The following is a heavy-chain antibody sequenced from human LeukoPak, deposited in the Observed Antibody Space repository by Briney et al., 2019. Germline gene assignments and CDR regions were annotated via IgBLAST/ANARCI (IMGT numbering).Heavy chain of an antibody. J-gene: IGHJ6*02. Sequence: GGSLRLSCAVSGFTFSSYAMHGVRQAPGKGLEWVAVISYDGSNKYYADSVKGRFTISRDNSKNTLYLQMNSLRAEDTAVYYCALGTTYYDIPRPMDVWGQGTTVTVSS. CDR1: GFTFSSYA. CDR3: ALGTTYYDIPRPMDV. CDR2: ISYDGSNK. D-gene: IGHD3-9*01. V-gene: IGHV3-30-3*01.